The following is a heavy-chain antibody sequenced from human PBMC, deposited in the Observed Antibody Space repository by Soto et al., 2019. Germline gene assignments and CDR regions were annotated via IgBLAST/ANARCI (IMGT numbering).Heavy chain of an antibody. V-gene: IGHV1-3*01. J-gene: IGHJ4*02. CDR2: INAGNGNT. CDR1: GGTFTSYA. Sequence: ASVKVSCKASGGTFTSYARHWVRQAPGQRLEWMGWINAGNGNTKYSQKFQGRVTITRDTSASTAYMELSSLRSEDTAVYYCARRRELGDFDYWGQGTLVTVS. D-gene: IGHD3-16*01. CDR3: ARRRELGDFDY.